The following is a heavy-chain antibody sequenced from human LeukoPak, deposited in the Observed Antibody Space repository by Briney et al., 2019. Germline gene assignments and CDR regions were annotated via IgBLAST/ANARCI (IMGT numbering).Heavy chain of an antibody. CDR2: IWYGGSNK. D-gene: IGHD2-2*01. Sequence: PGRSLRLSCAASGFTFSSYGMHWVRQAPGKGLEWVAVIWYGGSNKYYADSVKGRFTISRDNSKNTLYLQMNSLRAEDTAVYYCAKSWDVVPAAFFDYWGQGTLVTVSS. CDR3: AKSWDVVPAAFFDY. J-gene: IGHJ4*02. CDR1: GFTFSSYG. V-gene: IGHV3-33*06.